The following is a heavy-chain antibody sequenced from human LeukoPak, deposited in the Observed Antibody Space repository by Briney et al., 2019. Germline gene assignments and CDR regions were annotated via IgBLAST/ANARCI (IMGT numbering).Heavy chain of an antibody. J-gene: IGHJ4*02. V-gene: IGHV3-30-3*01. CDR1: GFTFRNYV. Sequence: GGSLRLSCAASGFTFRNYVIHWVRQAPGKGLEWVAVTSSDLNVKLYADSVKGRFTISRDNSRSTLYLQMNSLRPEDTAIYYCAREGYYGSGSPPSLYFDYWGREPWSPSPQ. CDR3: AREGYYGSGSPPSLYFDY. D-gene: IGHD3-10*01. CDR2: TSSDLNVK.